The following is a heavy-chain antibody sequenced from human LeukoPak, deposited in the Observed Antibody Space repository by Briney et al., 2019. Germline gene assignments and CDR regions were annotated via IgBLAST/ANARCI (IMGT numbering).Heavy chain of an antibody. CDR3: TRGPRNDP. J-gene: IGHJ5*02. CDR1: GYTFSTYE. Sequence: ASVKVSCKTSGYTFSTYEINWVRQAAGQGLEWMGWMHPNSGDTDYAQKFQGRVPMTRDTSINTVYMELSSLRSEDTAVYYCTRGPRNDPWGQGTLVTVSS. CDR2: MHPNSGDT. V-gene: IGHV1-8*01. D-gene: IGHD1-14*01.